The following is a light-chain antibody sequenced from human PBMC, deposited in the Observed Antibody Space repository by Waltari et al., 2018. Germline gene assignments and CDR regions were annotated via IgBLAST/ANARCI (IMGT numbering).Light chain of an antibody. CDR2: DAS. CDR3: QQYDNLLWT. V-gene: IGKV1-33*01. CDR1: QDISNS. Sequence: DIQMTQSPSSLSASVGDRVTITCQASQDISNSLNWYQQKPGRAPKLLIYDASNLETGVPSRFSGSGSGTDFTFTISSLQPEDIATYYCQQYDNLLWTFGQGTKVKIK. J-gene: IGKJ1*01.